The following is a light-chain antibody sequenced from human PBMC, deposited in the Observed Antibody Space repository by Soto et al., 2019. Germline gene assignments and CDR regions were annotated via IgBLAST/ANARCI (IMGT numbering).Light chain of an antibody. J-gene: IGLJ1*01. CDR2: EVI. V-gene: IGLV2-8*01. Sequence: QSAPTQPPSASGSLGQSVTISCTGTSSDVGGYNYVSWYQQHPGKAPKLMIYEVIKRPSGVPDRLSGSRSGNTASLTVSGLQAEDEADYYCTSYAGSNNRYVFGSGTKVTVL. CDR1: SSDVGGYNY. CDR3: TSYAGSNNRYV.